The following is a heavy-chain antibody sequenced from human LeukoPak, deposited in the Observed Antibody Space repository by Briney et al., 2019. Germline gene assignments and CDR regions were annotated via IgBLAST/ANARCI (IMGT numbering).Heavy chain of an antibody. Sequence: SVKVSCKASGGTFSSYAISWVRQAPGQGLEWMGGIIPMFGTAYYAQKLQGRVTITADHSTSTAYMELSSLRSEDTAVYYCAREVSSGRWTFDYWGQGTLVTVPS. D-gene: IGHD3-10*02. CDR2: IIPMFGTA. J-gene: IGHJ4*02. V-gene: IGHV1-69*13. CDR3: AREVSSGRWTFDY. CDR1: GGTFSSYA.